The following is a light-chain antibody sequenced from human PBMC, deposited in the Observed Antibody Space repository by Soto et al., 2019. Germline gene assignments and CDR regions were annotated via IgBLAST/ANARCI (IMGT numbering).Light chain of an antibody. CDR3: QHYHSPPFT. V-gene: IGKV1-27*01. CDR2: AAS. J-gene: IGKJ3*01. Sequence: DIQMTQSPSSLSAFVGDSVTFTCRASQGISNYLAWYHQKPGKVPKLLVYAASTLHSQVPSRISDSGSGTEFTLTIRSLQPEDVGTYYCQHYHSPPFTFGPGTKLEIK. CDR1: QGISNY.